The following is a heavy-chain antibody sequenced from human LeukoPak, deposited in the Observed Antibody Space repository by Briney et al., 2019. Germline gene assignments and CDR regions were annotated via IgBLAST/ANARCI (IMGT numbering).Heavy chain of an antibody. Sequence: KPSETLSLTRTVSGASVTSGDYFWGWIRQPPGTGLEWIGYIYYTGSTNYNPSLRSRVTISVDTSKNQFSLKLYSVTAADTAVYYCARAVYGRRNDYWGQGTLVTVSS. CDR2: IYYTGST. CDR1: GASVTSGDYF. V-gene: IGHV4-61*08. D-gene: IGHD4-17*01. CDR3: ARAVYGRRNDY. J-gene: IGHJ4*02.